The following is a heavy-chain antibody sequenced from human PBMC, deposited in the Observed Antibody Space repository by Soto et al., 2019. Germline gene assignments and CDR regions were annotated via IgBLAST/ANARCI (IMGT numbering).Heavy chain of an antibody. CDR3: ARAPYCSSTSCYDEEYFQH. CDR1: GYTFTGYY. J-gene: IGHJ1*01. V-gene: IGHV1-2*04. Sequence: QVQLVQSGAEVKKPGASVNVSCKASGYTFTGYYMHWVRQAPGQGLEWMGWINPNSGGTNYAQKFQGWVTMTRDTSISTAYMELSRLRSDDTAVYYCARAPYCSSTSCYDEEYFQHWGQGTLVTVSS. D-gene: IGHD2-2*01. CDR2: INPNSGGT.